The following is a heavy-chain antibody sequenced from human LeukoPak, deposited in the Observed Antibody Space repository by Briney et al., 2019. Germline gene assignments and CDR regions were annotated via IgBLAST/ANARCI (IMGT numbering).Heavy chain of an antibody. CDR1: GYTLTELS. Sequence: GASVKVSCKVSGYTLTELSMHWVRQAPGKGLEWMGGFDPEDGETIYAQKFQGRVTMTEDTSTDTACMELSSLRSEDTAVYYCATSDIVLMVYAPFDYWGQGTLVTVSS. CDR2: FDPEDGET. CDR3: ATSDIVLMVYAPFDY. J-gene: IGHJ4*02. D-gene: IGHD2-8*01. V-gene: IGHV1-24*01.